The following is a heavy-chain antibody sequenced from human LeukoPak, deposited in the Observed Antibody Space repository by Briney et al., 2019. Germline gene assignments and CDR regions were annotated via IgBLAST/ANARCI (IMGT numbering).Heavy chain of an antibody. D-gene: IGHD5-24*01. Sequence: GGSLRLSCAASGFMFSSNWMSWVRLAPGKRLEWVANIKEDGTETYYVDSVKGRFTISRDNAKNSLYLQMNSLRVEDTAVYYCAKEGRSLQTYWGQGTLVTVSS. CDR3: AKEGRSLQTY. CDR1: GFMFSSNW. CDR2: IKEDGTET. V-gene: IGHV3-7*03. J-gene: IGHJ4*02.